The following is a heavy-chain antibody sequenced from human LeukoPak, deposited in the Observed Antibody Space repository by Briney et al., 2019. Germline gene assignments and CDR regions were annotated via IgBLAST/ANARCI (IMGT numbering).Heavy chain of an antibody. CDR2: ISTNGGST. Sequence: PGGSLRLSCAASGFTFSSYTMHWVRQAPGKGLEYVSAISTNGGSTYYANSVKGRFTISRDNSKNTLYLQVGSLRAEDMAVYYCARTYCSSTSCLVDYWGQGTLVTVSS. D-gene: IGHD2-2*01. CDR1: GFTFSSYT. V-gene: IGHV3-64*01. J-gene: IGHJ4*02. CDR3: ARTYCSSTSCLVDY.